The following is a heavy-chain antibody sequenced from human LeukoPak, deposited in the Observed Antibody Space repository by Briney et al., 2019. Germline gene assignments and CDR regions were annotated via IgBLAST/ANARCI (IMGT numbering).Heavy chain of an antibody. CDR2: INPSGGST. J-gene: IGHJ6*02. CDR3: ARMVVAAQLNYYYGMDV. V-gene: IGHV1-46*01. Sequence: ASVKVSCKASGDTFTSYYMHWVRQAPGQGLEWMGIINPSGGSTSYAQKFQGRVTMTRDTSTSTVYMELSSLRSEDTAVYYCARMVVAAQLNYYYGMDVWGQGTTVTVSS. CDR1: GDTFTSYY. D-gene: IGHD2-15*01.